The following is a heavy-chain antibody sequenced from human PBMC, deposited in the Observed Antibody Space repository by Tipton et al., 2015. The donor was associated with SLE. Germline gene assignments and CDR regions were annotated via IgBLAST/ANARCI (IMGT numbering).Heavy chain of an antibody. CDR1: GGSISSSSYY. V-gene: IGHV4-39*07. Sequence: LRLSCTVSGGSISSSSYYWGWIRQPPGKGLEWIGSIYYSGSTYYNPSLKSRVTISVDTSKNQFSLKLSSVTAADTAVYYCARGAGSSGDFDYWGQGTLVTVPS. J-gene: IGHJ4*02. CDR2: IYYSGST. CDR3: ARGAGSSGDFDY. D-gene: IGHD2-15*01.